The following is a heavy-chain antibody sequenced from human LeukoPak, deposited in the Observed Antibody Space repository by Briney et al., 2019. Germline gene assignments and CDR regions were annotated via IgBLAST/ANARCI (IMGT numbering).Heavy chain of an antibody. CDR2: IGGSGGRT. D-gene: IGHD6-19*01. J-gene: IGHJ6*02. Sequence: GGSLRLSCLAYGFTFRSYGMNWVRPAPGGGREWVAGIGGSGGRTYYADSVQGRFTISRDNSKNTVDLQMNSLRAEDTAIYYCAKGRIAVAHYYGMDVWGQGTTVTVSS. V-gene: IGHV3-23*01. CDR3: AKGRIAVAHYYGMDV. CDR1: GFTFRSYG.